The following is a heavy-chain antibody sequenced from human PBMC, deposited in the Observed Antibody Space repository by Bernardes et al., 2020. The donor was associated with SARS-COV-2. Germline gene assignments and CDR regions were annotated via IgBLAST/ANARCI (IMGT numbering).Heavy chain of an antibody. CDR1: GFSLSTSGMC. Sequence: SGPTLVKPTQTLTLTCTFSGFSLSTSGMCVSWIRQPPGKALEWLARIDWDDDKYYSTSLKTRLTISKDTSKNQVVLTMTNMDPVDTATYYCARIRLHCSGGSCYPPYGMDVWGQGTTVTVSS. CDR3: ARIRLHCSGGSCYPPYGMDV. CDR2: IDWDDDK. D-gene: IGHD2-15*01. J-gene: IGHJ6*02. V-gene: IGHV2-70*11.